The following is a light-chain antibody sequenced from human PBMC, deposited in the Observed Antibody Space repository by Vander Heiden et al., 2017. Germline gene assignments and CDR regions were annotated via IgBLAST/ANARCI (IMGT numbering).Light chain of an antibody. J-gene: IGLJ3*02. Sequence: QSALTQTASVSGSPGQSITISCTGTSSDVGGYNYVSWYQQHPSKAPKLMIYDVSNRPSGVSKRFSGSKSGNTASLTISGLQAEDEADYYCTSYTDSSTLGVFGGGTKLTVL. CDR3: TSYTDSSTLGV. CDR2: DVS. CDR1: SSDVGGYNY. V-gene: IGLV2-14*03.